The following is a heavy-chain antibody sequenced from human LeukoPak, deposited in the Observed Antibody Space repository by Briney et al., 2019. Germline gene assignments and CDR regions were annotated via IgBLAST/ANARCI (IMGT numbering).Heavy chain of an antibody. V-gene: IGHV3-30*09. D-gene: IGHD3-10*01. CDR3: ATDYEYGSGSYYNRFDF. CDR1: GFTFINYA. Sequence: GRSLRLSCAASGFTFINYAVHWVRQAPGKGLEWVAVISKGAKNKDYADSVKGRFAISRDDSKNILYLQMNSLGAEDTAVYYCATDYEYGSGSYYNRFDFWGRGTLVTVSS. J-gene: IGHJ4*02. CDR2: ISKGAKNK.